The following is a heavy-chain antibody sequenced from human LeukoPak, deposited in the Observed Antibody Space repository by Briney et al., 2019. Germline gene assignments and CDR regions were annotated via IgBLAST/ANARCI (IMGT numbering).Heavy chain of an antibody. CDR1: GFTFSSYE. D-gene: IGHD3-10*02. J-gene: IGHJ6*04. CDR3: AELGITMIGGV. V-gene: IGHV3-48*03. CDR2: ISSSGSTI. Sequence: RGSLRLSCAASGFTFSSYEMNWVRQAPGKGLEWVSYISSSGSTICYADSVKGRFTISRDNAKNSLYLQMNSLRAEDTAVYYCAELGITMIGGVWGKGTTVTVSS.